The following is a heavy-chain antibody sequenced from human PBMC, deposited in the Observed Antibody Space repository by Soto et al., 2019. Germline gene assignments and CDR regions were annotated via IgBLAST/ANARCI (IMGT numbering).Heavy chain of an antibody. CDR1: GFMFTRST. CDR3: ARVRPGSHTPLDI. D-gene: IGHD5-12*01. Sequence: PGGSLRLSCVASGFMFTRSTMNWVRQAAGKGLEWVSSITSASDYIFYADSVKGRFTISRDNAKNSLYLQMNSLRAEDTAVYYCARVRPGSHTPLDIWRQGIMVTVSS. J-gene: IGHJ3*02. V-gene: IGHV3-21*01. CDR2: ITSASDYI.